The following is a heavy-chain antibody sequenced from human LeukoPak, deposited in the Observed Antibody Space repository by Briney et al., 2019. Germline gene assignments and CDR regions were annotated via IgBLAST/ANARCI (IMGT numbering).Heavy chain of an antibody. J-gene: IGHJ4*02. D-gene: IGHD4-23*01. CDR3: AKEKDRWLAFDY. Sequence: PGRSLRLSCAASGFTFSSYGMHWVRQAPGKGLEWVSVISDDGSNNNYADSVKGRFTISRDSSKNTLYLQMNSLRVEDTAVYYCAKEKDRWLAFDYWGQGTLVTVSS. CDR2: ISDDGSNN. CDR1: GFTFSSYG. V-gene: IGHV3-30*18.